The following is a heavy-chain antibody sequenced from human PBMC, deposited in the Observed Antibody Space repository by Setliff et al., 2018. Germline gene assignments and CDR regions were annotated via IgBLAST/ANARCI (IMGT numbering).Heavy chain of an antibody. CDR3: ARDTRDKYDSSGYYLSLDS. Sequence: PSETLSLTCNVSGVSISSYYWSWIRQPPGKGLECIGYIQKSGSANYNPSLMSRVTISVDTSRNQFSLKLTSVTAADSAVYYCARDTRDKYDSSGYYLSLDSWGQRSLVTVSS. CDR1: GVSISSYY. CDR2: IQKSGSA. J-gene: IGHJ4*02. V-gene: IGHV4-59*12. D-gene: IGHD3-22*01.